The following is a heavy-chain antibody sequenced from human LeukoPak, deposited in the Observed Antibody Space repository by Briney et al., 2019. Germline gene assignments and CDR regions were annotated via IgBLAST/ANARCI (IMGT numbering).Heavy chain of an antibody. D-gene: IGHD2-2*01. V-gene: IGHV4-30-2*01. CDR3: ARVGGYCSSTSCEGYFDL. J-gene: IGHJ2*01. CDR2: IYHSGST. Sequence: PSETLSLTCTVSGGSISSGGYYWSWIRQPPGKGLEWIGYIYHSGSTYYNPSLKSRVTISVDRSKNQFSLKLSSVTAADTAVYYCARVGGYCSSTSCEGYFDLWGRGTLVTVSS. CDR1: GGSISSGGYY.